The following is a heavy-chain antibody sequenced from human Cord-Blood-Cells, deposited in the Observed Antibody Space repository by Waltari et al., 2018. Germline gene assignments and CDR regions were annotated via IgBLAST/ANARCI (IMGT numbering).Heavy chain of an antibody. J-gene: IGHJ3*02. Sequence: QVQLVQSGAEVTKPGASVKVSCKASGYTFTSYAMHWVRQAPGQRLEWMGWINAGNGNTKYSQKFQSRVTITRDTSASTAYMELGSRKSEDTAVYYCARNIAAAGDAFDMWGQVTMVTVSS. CDR2: INAGNGNT. CDR3: ARNIAAAGDAFDM. CDR1: GYTFTSYA. D-gene: IGHD6-13*01. V-gene: IGHV1-3*01.